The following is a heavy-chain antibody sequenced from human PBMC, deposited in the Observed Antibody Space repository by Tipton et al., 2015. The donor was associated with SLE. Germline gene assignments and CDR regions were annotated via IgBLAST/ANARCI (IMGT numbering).Heavy chain of an antibody. Sequence: SLRLSCAASGFTVSSNYMTWVRQTPGKGLEWVSVIYSGGGATLYADSVKGRFTLSRDDSENTLYLQMNSLRAEDTAVYYCAKDNDWSSFDYWGQGTLVTVSS. D-gene: IGHD3-9*01. J-gene: IGHJ4*02. CDR1: GFTVSSNY. CDR3: AKDNDWSSFDY. CDR2: IYSGGGAT. V-gene: IGHV3-53*05.